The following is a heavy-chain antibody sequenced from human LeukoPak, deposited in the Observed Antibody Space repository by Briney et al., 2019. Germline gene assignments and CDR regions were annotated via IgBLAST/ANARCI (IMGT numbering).Heavy chain of an antibody. CDR3: AREKIGYDKILTGYLARYYMDV. J-gene: IGHJ6*03. Sequence: PGGSLRLSCTASGFTVSSNYMSWVRQAPGKGLEWVSNIYSGGTTYYADSVKGRFTISRDNSENTLYLQMYRLRAEDTAVYYCAREKIGYDKILTGYLARYYMDVWGTGTTVTISS. CDR2: IYSGGTT. CDR1: GFTVSSNY. D-gene: IGHD3-9*01. V-gene: IGHV3-66*01.